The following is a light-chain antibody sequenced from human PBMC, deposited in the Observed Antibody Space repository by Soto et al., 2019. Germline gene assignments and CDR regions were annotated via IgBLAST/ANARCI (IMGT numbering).Light chain of an antibody. CDR2: KAS. CDR3: QQAYSFPRT. V-gene: IGKV1-12*01. J-gene: IGKJ1*01. Sequence: DTQVTQFPSGVCASVGDRVTITCRASRDVSTWLAWYQQEPGKAPKMLINKASTLQSGVPSRFSGSGSGREFTLTITTLQPEDFAIYYCQQAYSFPRTFGQGTQVDIK. CDR1: RDVSTW.